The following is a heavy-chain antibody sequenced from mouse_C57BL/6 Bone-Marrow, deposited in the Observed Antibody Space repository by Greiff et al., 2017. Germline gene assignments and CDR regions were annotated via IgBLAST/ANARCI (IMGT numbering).Heavy chain of an antibody. CDR1: GYTFTSYW. CDR3: AREKGSWDVRFAY. J-gene: IGHJ3*01. CDR2: IDPSDSYT. V-gene: IGHV1-69*01. D-gene: IGHD4-1*01. Sequence: QVQLQLPGAELVMPGASVKLSCKASGYTFTSYWMHWVKQRPGQGLEWIGEIDPSDSYTNYNQKFKGKATLTVDKSSSTAYMQLSSLPSADSAVYNCAREKGSWDVRFAYWGQGTLVTVSA.